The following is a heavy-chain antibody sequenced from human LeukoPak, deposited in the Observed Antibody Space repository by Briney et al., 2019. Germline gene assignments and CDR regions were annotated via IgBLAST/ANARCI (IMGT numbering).Heavy chain of an antibody. Sequence: GASVKVSCKASGYTFSSYGISWVRQAPGQGLEWMGWVSTYNGDTNYAQKVQGRVTMTTDTSTSTAYMELRSLRSDDTAVYYCARRAVDNSYYYYMDVWGKGTTVTVSS. CDR2: VSTYNGDT. V-gene: IGHV1-18*01. J-gene: IGHJ6*03. D-gene: IGHD6-19*01. CDR1: GYTFSSYG. CDR3: ARRAVDNSYYYYMDV.